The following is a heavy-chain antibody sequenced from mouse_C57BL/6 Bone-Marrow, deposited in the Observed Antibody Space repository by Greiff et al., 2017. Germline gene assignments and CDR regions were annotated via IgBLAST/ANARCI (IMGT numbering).Heavy chain of an antibody. CDR2: LSYDGSN. CDR3: AREDYWYFDV. Sequence: EVKLQESGPGLVKPSQSLSLTCSVTGYSITSGYYWNWIRQFPGNKLEWMGYLSYDGSNNYNPSLKNRISITRAPSKNQFFLKLNSLTTEDTATYYCAREDYWYFDVWGTGTTVTVSS. V-gene: IGHV3-6*01. CDR1: GYSITSGYY. J-gene: IGHJ1*03.